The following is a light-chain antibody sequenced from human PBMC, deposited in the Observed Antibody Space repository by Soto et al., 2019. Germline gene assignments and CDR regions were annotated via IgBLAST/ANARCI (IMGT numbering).Light chain of an antibody. Sequence: IHLTQSPSSLSASVGYRFTITCRASQGIRSYFEWYQQKPGKAPKLLIYAASILQSGVPSRFGGSGSGTDFTLTISSLQPEDFETYYCQQFNNYPLTFGGGTKVDIK. CDR3: QQFNNYPLT. J-gene: IGKJ4*01. V-gene: IGKV1-9*01. CDR2: AAS. CDR1: QGIRSY.